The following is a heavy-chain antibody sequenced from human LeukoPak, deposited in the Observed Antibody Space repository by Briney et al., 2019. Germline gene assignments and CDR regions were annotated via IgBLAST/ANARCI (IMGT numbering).Heavy chain of an antibody. CDR3: ARHGPTAIYGLGPIDN. CDR2: ISDSGTT. Sequence: SETLSLTCTVSGGSISSYYWSWIRQPPGMGLEWIGFISDSGTTNYNPSLKSRLTISVDTSKNQFSLKLTSVTAADTAVYYCARHGPTAIYGLGPIDNWGQGTLVTVSS. J-gene: IGHJ4*02. V-gene: IGHV4-59*08. CDR1: GGSISSYY. D-gene: IGHD2-21*02.